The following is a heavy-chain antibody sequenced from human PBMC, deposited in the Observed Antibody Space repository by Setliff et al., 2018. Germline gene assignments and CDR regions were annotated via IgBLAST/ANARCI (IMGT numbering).Heavy chain of an antibody. Sequence: PGGSLRLSCAASGFTFRGFAMHWVRQAPGKGLEWVAFIRHDESDIYYTNSVKGRFTVSRDNSKNTLYLQMNGLTTDDTAKYFCAKDRWGYADPWGQGTLVTVSS. CDR2: IRHDESDI. V-gene: IGHV3-30*02. J-gene: IGHJ5*02. CDR3: AKDRWGYADP. D-gene: IGHD2-2*01. CDR1: GFTFRGFA.